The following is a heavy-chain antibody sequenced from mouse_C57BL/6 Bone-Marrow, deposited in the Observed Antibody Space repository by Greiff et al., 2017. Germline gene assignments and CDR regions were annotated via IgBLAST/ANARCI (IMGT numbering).Heavy chain of an antibody. CDR2: ISDGGSYT. CDR1: GFTFSSYA. V-gene: IGHV5-4*01. Sequence: EVKLVESGGGLVKPGGSLKLSCAASGFTFSSYAMSWVRQTPEKRLEWVATISDGGSYTYYPDNVKGRFTISRDNAKNNLYLQMSHLKSEDTAMYYCARDPRPERFAYWGQGTLVTVSA. J-gene: IGHJ3*01. CDR3: ARDPRPERFAY.